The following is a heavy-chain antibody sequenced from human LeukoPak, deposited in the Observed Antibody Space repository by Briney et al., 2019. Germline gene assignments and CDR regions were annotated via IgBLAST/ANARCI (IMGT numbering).Heavy chain of an antibody. D-gene: IGHD3-10*02. CDR3: AKDLGSGSYIYGMDV. Sequence: GGSLRLSCAASGFTFSSYAMSWVRQAPGKGLEWVSAISGSGGSTYYADSVKGRFTISRDNSKNTLYLQMNSLRAEDTAVYYCAKDLGSGSYIYGMDVWGQGTTVTVSS. CDR2: ISGSGGST. CDR1: GFTFSSYA. J-gene: IGHJ6*02. V-gene: IGHV3-23*01.